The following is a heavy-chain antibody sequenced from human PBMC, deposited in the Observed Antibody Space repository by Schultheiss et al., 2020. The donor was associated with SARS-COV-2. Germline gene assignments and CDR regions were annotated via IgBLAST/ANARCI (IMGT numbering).Heavy chain of an antibody. CDR3: AISVGYSYGLLGAFDI. J-gene: IGHJ3*02. CDR2: IRSKAYGGTT. D-gene: IGHD5-18*01. V-gene: IGHV3-49*04. Sequence: GESLKISCAASGFTFSSYAMHWVRQAPGKGLEWVGFIRSKAYGGTTEYAASVKGRFTISRDDSKSIAYLQMNSLKTEDTAVYYCAISVGYSYGLLGAFDIWGQGTMVTVSS. CDR1: GFTFSSYA.